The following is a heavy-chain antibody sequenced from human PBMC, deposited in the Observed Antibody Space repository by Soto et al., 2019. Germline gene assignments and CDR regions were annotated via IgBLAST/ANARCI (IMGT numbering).Heavy chain of an antibody. CDR3: ARLRNHYFMDF. V-gene: IGHV4-59*08. CDR2: IYSSGTT. J-gene: IGHJ6*03. CDR1: DGSISGLY. D-gene: IGHD1-1*01. Sequence: PSETLSLTCSVSDGSISGLYWTWVRQPPGKGLEWIGWIYSSGTTNYNPSLKSRVTISVDTSKNQFSLKLNSVTAADTAIYYCARLRNHYFMDFPGKGTMVTVSS.